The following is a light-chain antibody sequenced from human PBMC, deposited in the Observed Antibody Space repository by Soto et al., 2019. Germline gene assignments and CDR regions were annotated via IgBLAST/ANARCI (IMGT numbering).Light chain of an antibody. Sequence: EIVMTQSPATLSVSPGERATLSCRAGQSFSSILACYQQKPGQATRLHIYGAYTRATGIPVRFSASGSGTEFTLTISSLQSEDSAFYYCQQYNHWPPITFGQGTRLEI. J-gene: IGKJ5*01. CDR2: GAY. CDR3: QQYNHWPPIT. V-gene: IGKV3-15*01. CDR1: QSFSSI.